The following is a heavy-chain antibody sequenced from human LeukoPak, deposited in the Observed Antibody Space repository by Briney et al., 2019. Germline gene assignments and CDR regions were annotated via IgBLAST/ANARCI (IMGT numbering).Heavy chain of an antibody. CDR2: INPNSGNT. Sequence: ASVKVSCKASGYTFTGYYMHWVRQAPGQGLEWMGWINPNSGNTGYAQKFQGRGTITRNTSISTAYMELSSMRSEDTAVYYCARGLDISIFGVVIHSYDAFDIWGQGTMVTVSS. V-gene: IGHV1-8*03. D-gene: IGHD3-3*02. CDR3: ARGLDISIFGVVIHSYDAFDI. J-gene: IGHJ3*02. CDR1: GYTFTGYY.